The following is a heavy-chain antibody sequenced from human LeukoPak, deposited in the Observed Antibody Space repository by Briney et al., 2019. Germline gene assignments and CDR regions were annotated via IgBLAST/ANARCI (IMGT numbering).Heavy chain of an antibody. Sequence: EASVKVSCKASGYTFTGYYMHWVRQAPGQGLEWMGWINPNSGGRNYSQKFQGRVTMTRDTSISTAYMELSRLRSDDTAVYYCARETDYGNYVDYWGQGTLVTVSS. CDR3: ARETDYGNYVDY. CDR2: INPNSGGR. CDR1: GYTFTGYY. J-gene: IGHJ4*02. D-gene: IGHD4-17*01. V-gene: IGHV1-2*02.